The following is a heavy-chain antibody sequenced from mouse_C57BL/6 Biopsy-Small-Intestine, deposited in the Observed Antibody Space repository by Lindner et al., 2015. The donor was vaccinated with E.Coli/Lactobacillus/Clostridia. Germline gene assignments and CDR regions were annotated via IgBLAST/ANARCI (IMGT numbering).Heavy chain of an antibody. Sequence: VQLQEYGPELVKPGASVKISCKASGYAFSSSWMNWVKQRPGKGLEWIGRIYPGNGDTNYNGKFKGKATLTADKSSSTAYMQLSSLTSEDSAVYFCASGSGYWGQGTLVTVSA. V-gene: IGHV1-82*01. D-gene: IGHD3-2*02. CDR3: ASGSGY. CDR2: IYPGNGDT. J-gene: IGHJ3*01. CDR1: GYAFSSSW.